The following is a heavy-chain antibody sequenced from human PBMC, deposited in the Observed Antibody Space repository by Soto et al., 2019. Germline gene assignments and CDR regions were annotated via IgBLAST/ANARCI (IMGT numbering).Heavy chain of an antibody. Sequence: ASVKVSCKASGYTFTENQIHWLRRAPGQRLERMGRIDPKSGDTTFAQTYQGRVTMTRDTTSNTVYMELTRLTSEDTAIYYCARRQLRDYIGWSFVHWGQGTLVTVSS. CDR2: IDPKSGDT. V-gene: IGHV1-2*02. J-gene: IGHJ4*02. CDR3: ARRQLRDYIGWSFVH. D-gene: IGHD3-16*01. CDR1: GYTFTENQ.